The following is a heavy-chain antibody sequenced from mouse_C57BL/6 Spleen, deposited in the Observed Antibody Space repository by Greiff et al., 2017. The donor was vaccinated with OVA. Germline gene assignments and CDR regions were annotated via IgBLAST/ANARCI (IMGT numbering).Heavy chain of an antibody. V-gene: IGHV5-6*01. CDR1: GFTFSSYG. CDR2: ISSGGSYT. D-gene: IGHD1-1*01. J-gene: IGHJ3*01. Sequence: EVQRVESGGDLVKPGGSLKLSCAASGFTFSSYGMSWVRQTPDKRLEWVATISSGGSYTYYPDSVKGRFTISRDNAKNTLYLQMSSLKSEDTAMYYCARDNYGFAWFAYWGQGTLVTVSA. CDR3: ARDNYGFAWFAY.